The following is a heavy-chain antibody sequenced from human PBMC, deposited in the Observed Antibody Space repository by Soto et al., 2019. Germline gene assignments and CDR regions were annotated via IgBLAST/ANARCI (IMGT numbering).Heavy chain of an antibody. V-gene: IGHV4-38-2*02. J-gene: IGHJ6*02. CDR2: IYHSGST. CDR1: GYSISSGYY. Sequence: PSETLSLTCAVSGYSISSGYYWGWIRQPPGKGLEWIGSIYHSGSTYYNPSLKSRVTISVDTSKNQFSLKLSSVTAADTAVYYCARDHPTISWSVGMDVWGQGTTVPVSS. D-gene: IGHD3-9*01. CDR3: ARDHPTISWSVGMDV.